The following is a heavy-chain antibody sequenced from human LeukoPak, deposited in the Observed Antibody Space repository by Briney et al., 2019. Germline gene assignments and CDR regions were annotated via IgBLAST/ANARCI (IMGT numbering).Heavy chain of an antibody. V-gene: IGHV3-30-3*01. Sequence: PGGSLRLSCAASGFTFSSYAMHWVRQAPGKGLEWVAVISYDGSNKYYADSVKGRFTISRDNSKNTQYLQMNSLRAEDTAVYYCARDSLAAADEIGVFQHWGQGTLVTVSS. CDR1: GFTFSSYA. CDR3: ARDSLAAADEIGVFQH. J-gene: IGHJ1*01. CDR2: ISYDGSNK. D-gene: IGHD6-13*01.